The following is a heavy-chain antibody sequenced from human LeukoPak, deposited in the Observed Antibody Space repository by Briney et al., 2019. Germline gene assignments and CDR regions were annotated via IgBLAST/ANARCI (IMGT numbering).Heavy chain of an antibody. J-gene: IGHJ3*02. CDR1: GDSISSYY. D-gene: IGHD4-23*01. V-gene: IGHV4-4*07. CDR2: IYTSGST. CDR3: ARGPQTTVITARAAFDI. Sequence: SSETLSLTCTVSGDSISSYYWSWIRQPAGKGLEWIGRIYTSGSTNYNPSLKSRVTMSLDTSKNQFSLKLTSVTAADTAVYYCARGPQTTVITARAAFDIWGQGTMVTVSS.